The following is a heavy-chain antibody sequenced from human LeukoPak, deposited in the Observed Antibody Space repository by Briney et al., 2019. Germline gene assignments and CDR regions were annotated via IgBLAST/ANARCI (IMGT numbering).Heavy chain of an antibody. CDR2: S. D-gene: IGHD3-16*02. Sequence: SETLSLTCTVSGGSMTAGDYYWGWVRQPPGTGLQWIATSYQGASLKSRVTISLDTSKNQFSLRLTSVTAVDTAVYYCARIYGLYQEAMDVWGPGITVTVSS. J-gene: IGHJ6*02. V-gene: IGHV4-39*07. CDR3: ARIYGLYQEAMDV. CDR1: GGSMTAGDYY.